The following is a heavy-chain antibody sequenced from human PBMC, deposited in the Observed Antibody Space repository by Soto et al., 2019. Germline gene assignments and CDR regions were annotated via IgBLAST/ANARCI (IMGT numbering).Heavy chain of an antibody. J-gene: IGHJ6*03. CDR2: INAGNGNT. CDR1: GYTFTSYA. D-gene: IGHD1-20*01. Sequence: ASVKVSCKASGYTFTSYAMHWVRQAPGQRLEWMGWINAGNGNTIYAQKFQGRVTMTEATSTDTAYMELSSLRSGDTAVYYCATLVPTLTGSKRAYYDDYYMDVCGKGTAVTVSS. V-gene: IGHV1-3*01. CDR3: ATLVPTLTGSKRAYYDDYYMDV.